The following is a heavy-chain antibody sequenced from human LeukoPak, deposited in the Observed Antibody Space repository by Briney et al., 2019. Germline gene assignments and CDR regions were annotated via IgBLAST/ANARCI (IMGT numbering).Heavy chain of an antibody. D-gene: IGHD6-6*01. CDR1: GYSLTKSW. Sequence: GESLKISCKGSGYSLTKSWIGWVRQMPGKGLEWMGIIYPGDSDTRYSPSFQGQVTFSADKSISTAYLQWSSLKASDTAIYYCARRPEATRREYFFDYWGQGTLVTVSS. V-gene: IGHV5-51*01. CDR2: IYPGDSDT. J-gene: IGHJ4*02. CDR3: ARRPEATRREYFFDY.